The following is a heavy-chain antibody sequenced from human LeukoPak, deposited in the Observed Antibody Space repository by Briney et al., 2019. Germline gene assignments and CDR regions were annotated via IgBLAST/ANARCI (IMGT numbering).Heavy chain of an antibody. D-gene: IGHD3-22*01. CDR3: AKGSSYYDSSGYYLRYYYYYMDV. V-gene: IGHV3-30*02. CDR1: GFTFSSYA. Sequence: GALRLSCAASGFTFSSYAMHWVRQAPGKGLEWVTFIRYDGSNKYYADSVKGRFTISRDNSKNTLYLQMNSLRAEDTAVYYCAKGSSYYDSSGYYLRYYYYYMDVWGKGTTVTISS. J-gene: IGHJ6*03. CDR2: IRYDGSNK.